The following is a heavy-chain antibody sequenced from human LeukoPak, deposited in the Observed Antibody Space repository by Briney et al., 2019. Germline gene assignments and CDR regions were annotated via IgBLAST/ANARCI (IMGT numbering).Heavy chain of an antibody. V-gene: IGHV4-34*01. Sequence: SETLSLTCAVDGGSFSGYYWSWIRQPPGKGLEWIGEINHSGSTNYNPSRKRRVTTSVDTSKNQFSLNLSSVTAADTAVYYCERDWVHLAFDIWGQGTMVTVSS. CDR2: INHSGST. CDR3: ERDWVHLAFDI. J-gene: IGHJ3*02. CDR1: GGSFSGYY. D-gene: IGHD3-16*01.